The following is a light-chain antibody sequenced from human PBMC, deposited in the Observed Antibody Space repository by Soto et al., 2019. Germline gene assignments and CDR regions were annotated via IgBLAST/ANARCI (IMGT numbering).Light chain of an antibody. CDR2: GND. J-gene: IGLJ3*02. Sequence: QSALTQPASVSGSPGQSITISCSGSNSNVGNNTVNWYQQFPGTSPRLLIEGNDQRPSGVPDRFSGSKSANSASLAISGLKSEDEADYYCAAWDDGLNGWLFGGGTKVTVL. CDR1: NSNVGNNT. CDR3: AAWDDGLNGWL. V-gene: IGLV1-44*01.